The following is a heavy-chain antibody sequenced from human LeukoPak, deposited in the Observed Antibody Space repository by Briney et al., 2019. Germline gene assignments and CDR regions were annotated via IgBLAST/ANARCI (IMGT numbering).Heavy chain of an antibody. CDR2: ISAYNGNT. CDR1: GYTFTSYG. J-gene: IGHJ6*03. D-gene: IGHD6-13*01. V-gene: IGHV1-18*01. Sequence: ASVKVSCKASGYTFTSYGISWVRQAPGQGLEWMGWISAYNGNTNYAQKLQGRVTMTTDTSTSTAYMELRSLRSDDTAVYYCAREYSRGYYYYYYMDVWGKGTSVTVSS. CDR3: AREYSRGYYYYYYMDV.